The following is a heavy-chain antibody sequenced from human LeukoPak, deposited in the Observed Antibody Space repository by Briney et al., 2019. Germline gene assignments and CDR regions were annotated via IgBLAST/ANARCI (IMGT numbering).Heavy chain of an antibody. CDR3: ARDHPGYYDILTGYYILDY. V-gene: IGHV1-18*01. Sequence: GASVKVSCKASGYTFTSYGISWVRQAPGQGLEWMGWISAYNGNTNYAQKLQGRVTMTTDTSTGTAYMELRSLRSDDTAVYYCARDHPGYYDILTGYYILDYWGQGTLVTVSS. CDR1: GYTFTSYG. D-gene: IGHD3-9*01. CDR2: ISAYNGNT. J-gene: IGHJ4*02.